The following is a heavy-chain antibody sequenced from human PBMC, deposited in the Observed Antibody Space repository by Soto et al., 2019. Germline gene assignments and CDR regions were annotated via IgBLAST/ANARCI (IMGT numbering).Heavy chain of an antibody. CDR1: GGSISSYY. Sequence: SETLSLTCTVSGGSISSYYWSWIRQPPGKGLEWIGYIYYSGSTNYNPSLKSRVTISVDTSKNQFSLKLSSVTAADTAVYYCARVGDRYCSGGSCHLQYWGQGTLVTVSS. CDR2: IYYSGST. D-gene: IGHD2-15*01. CDR3: ARVGDRYCSGGSCHLQY. V-gene: IGHV4-59*01. J-gene: IGHJ1*01.